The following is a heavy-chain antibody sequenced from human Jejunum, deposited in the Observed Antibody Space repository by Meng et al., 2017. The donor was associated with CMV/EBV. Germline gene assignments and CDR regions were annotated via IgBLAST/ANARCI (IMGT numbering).Heavy chain of an antibody. CDR3: ARGGSSRGGSKGLDY. D-gene: IGHD3-10*01. J-gene: IGHJ4*02. CDR1: LTVRSHW. V-gene: IGHV3-74*01. Sequence: LTVRSHWMHWVRQAPGKGLVWVSRIDGDGSYTNYADSVKGRFTISRDNAKSTLFLEMNSLRVEDTAVYFCARGGSSRGGSKGLDYWGQGTRVTVSS. CDR2: IDGDGSYT.